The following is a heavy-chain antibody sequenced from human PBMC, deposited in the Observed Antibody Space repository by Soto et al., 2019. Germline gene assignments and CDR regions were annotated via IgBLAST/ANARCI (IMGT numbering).Heavy chain of an antibody. Sequence: QVQLQESGPRLVKPSATLSLTCTVSGGSITSSYWSWIRRPPGKGLEWIAYIYDTGISGYTPSTSYNPSPMSRVTTSVDTSKSQFSLKLTSVTAADTAVYYCARGEDAFFSYGLDVWGQGITVTVSS. CDR1: GGSITSSY. V-gene: IGHV4-59*01. CDR3: ARGEDAFFSYGLDV. CDR2: IYDTGISGYTPST. J-gene: IGHJ6*02.